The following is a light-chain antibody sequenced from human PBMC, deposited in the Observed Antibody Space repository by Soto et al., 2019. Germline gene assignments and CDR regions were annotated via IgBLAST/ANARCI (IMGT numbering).Light chain of an antibody. J-gene: IGLJ1*01. CDR1: ISKIGNNY. V-gene: IGLV1-47*01. Sequence: QSVLTQPSSVSGTPGQGVTISCSGSISKIGNNYVYWFQQLPGTAPKVLSNRNDQRPSGVPDRFSGSKSGTSASLAISGLRSEDEADYYCAAWDDTVRSYVFGTGTKLTVL. CDR3: AAWDDTVRSYV. CDR2: RND.